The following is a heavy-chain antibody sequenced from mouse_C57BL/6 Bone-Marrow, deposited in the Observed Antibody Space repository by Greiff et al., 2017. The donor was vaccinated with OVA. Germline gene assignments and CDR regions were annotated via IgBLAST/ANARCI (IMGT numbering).Heavy chain of an antibody. D-gene: IGHD4-1*01. CDR2: IDPANGNT. V-gene: IGHV14-3*01. Sequence: VQLQQSVAELVRPGASVKLSCTASGFNIKNHNMHWVKQRPEQGLEWIGRIDPANGNTKYAPKIQGKATITADTSSNTAYLQLRSLTSEDTAIYYCARSLGAWFAYWGQGTLVTVSA. J-gene: IGHJ3*01. CDR1: GFNIKNHN. CDR3: ARSLGAWFAY.